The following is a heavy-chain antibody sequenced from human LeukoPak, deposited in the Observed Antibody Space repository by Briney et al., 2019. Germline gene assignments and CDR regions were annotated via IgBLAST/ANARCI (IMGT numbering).Heavy chain of an antibody. CDR3: AKDIRYYDSSGYYYYYYGMDV. Sequence: PGGSLRLSCAASGFTFDDYAMHWVRQAPGKGLEWVSGISWNSGSIGYADSVKGRFTISRGNAKNSLYLQMNSLRAEDTALYYCAKDIRYYDSSGYYYYYYGMDVWGQGTTVTVSS. CDR2: ISWNSGSI. J-gene: IGHJ6*02. D-gene: IGHD3-22*01. CDR1: GFTFDDYA. V-gene: IGHV3-9*01.